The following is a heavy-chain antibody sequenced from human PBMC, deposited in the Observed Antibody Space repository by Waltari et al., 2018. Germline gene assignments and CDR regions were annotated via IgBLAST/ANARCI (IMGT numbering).Heavy chain of an antibody. J-gene: IGHJ4*02. CDR2: IGCGNGKT. CDR1: GYILTSYT. CDR3: ARDLTGYYDDNNGYYYGPSVFDY. D-gene: IGHD3-22*01. V-gene: IGHV1-3*01. Sequence: QVHLAQSGAEVKKPGASVKISCTASGYILTSYTIHWVRQATGQRLEWMGWIGCGNGKTKYSQTLQGRLTITRDTSASTVYMEMNSVRSEDTAVYYCARDLTGYYDDNNGYYYGPSVFDYWGQGTLVTVSS.